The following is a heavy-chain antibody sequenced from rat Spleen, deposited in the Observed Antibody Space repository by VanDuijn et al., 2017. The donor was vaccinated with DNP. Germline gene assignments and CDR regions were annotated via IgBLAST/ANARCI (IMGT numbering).Heavy chain of an antibody. D-gene: IGHD1-6*01. J-gene: IGHJ3*01. CDR2: ISSGGGNI. CDR3: ATHKRYTTDSDWFAY. Sequence: EVQLVESGGGLVQPGRSLKLSCAASGFTFSNYGMAWVRQAPTKGLEWVASISSGGGNIYYRDSVKGRFTISRDNAKNTQYLQMDSLRSEDTATYYGATHKRYTTDSDWFAYWGQGTLVTVSS. CDR1: GFTFSNYG. V-gene: IGHV5S13*01.